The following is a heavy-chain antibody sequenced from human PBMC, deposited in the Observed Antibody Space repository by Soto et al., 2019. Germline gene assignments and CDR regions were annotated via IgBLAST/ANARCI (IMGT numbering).Heavy chain of an antibody. J-gene: IGHJ3*02. Sequence: QVQLQESGPGLVKPSGTLSLTCAVSSGSISSSNWWSWVRQPPGKVLEWIGEIYHSGSTNYNPSLKSRVTISVDKSKNQFSLKLSSVTAADTAVYYCARVSVVAATRNAFDIWGQGTMVTVSS. D-gene: IGHD2-15*01. CDR2: IYHSGST. V-gene: IGHV4-4*02. CDR3: ARVSVVAATRNAFDI. CDR1: SGSISSSNW.